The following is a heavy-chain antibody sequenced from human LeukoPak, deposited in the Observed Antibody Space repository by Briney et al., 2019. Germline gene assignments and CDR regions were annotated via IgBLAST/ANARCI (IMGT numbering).Heavy chain of an antibody. V-gene: IGHV3-15*01. D-gene: IGHD4-11*01. CDR3: TTYVGAYSNWGDYYYYYMDV. CDR1: GFTFSNAG. Sequence: PGGSLRLSCAASGFTFSNAGTSWVRQAPGKGLEWVGRIKSKTDGWTTDYAAPVKGRFTISREDSKNTLYLQMNSLKTEDTAVYYCTTYVGAYSNWGDYYYYYMDVWGKGTTVTVSS. CDR2: IKSKTDGWTT. J-gene: IGHJ6*03.